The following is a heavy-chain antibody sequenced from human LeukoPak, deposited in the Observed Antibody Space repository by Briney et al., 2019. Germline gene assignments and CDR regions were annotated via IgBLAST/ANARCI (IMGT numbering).Heavy chain of an antibody. J-gene: IGHJ4*02. CDR1: GFTFNNYA. CDR2: ISVSGDNT. D-gene: IGHD5-24*01. CDR3: AKDEGYIWYLWWDS. Sequence: GGSLRLSCAASGFTFNNYAMSWVRQAPGKGLEWVSAISVSGDNTYYADSVKGRFTISRDNSENTLFLQMNSLRAEDSAVYYCAKDEGYIWYLWWDSWGQGTLVSVSS. V-gene: IGHV3-23*01.